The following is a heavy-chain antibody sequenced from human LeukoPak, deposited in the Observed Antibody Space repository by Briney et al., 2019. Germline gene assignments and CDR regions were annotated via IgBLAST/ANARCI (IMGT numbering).Heavy chain of an antibody. CDR2: FYHAGNS. D-gene: IGHD1-26*01. V-gene: IGHV4-59*11. CDR1: GGPITSHF. Sequence: PSETLSLTCTVSGGPITSHFWSWIRQPPGEGLEWIGNFYHAGNSNLNPSLKSRVTMSIDTSKNQFSLKLRSMTAADTAVYHCARDGPTSTAPFDYWGQGTLVTVSS. CDR3: ARDGPTSTAPFDY. J-gene: IGHJ4*02.